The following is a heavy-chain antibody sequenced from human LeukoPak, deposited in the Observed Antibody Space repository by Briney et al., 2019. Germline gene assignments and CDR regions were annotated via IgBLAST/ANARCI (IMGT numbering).Heavy chain of an antibody. Sequence: GGSLRLSCAASGFTFSSYWMSWARQAPGKGLEWVANIKQDGSEKYYVDSVKGRFTISRDNSKNTLYLQMNSLRAEDTAVYFCAKSGYNRFDYWGQGTLVTVSS. D-gene: IGHD5-24*01. V-gene: IGHV3-7*03. CDR2: IKQDGSEK. CDR3: AKSGYNRFDY. J-gene: IGHJ4*02. CDR1: GFTFSSYW.